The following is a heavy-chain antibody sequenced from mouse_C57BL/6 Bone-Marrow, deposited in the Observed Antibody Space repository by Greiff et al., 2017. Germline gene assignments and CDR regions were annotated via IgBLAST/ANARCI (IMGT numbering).Heavy chain of an antibody. CDR1: GFTFSDFY. Sequence: EVKLVESGGGLVQSGRSLRLSCATSGFTFSDFYMEWVRQAPGKGLEWIAASRNKANDYTTAYSSSVKGRFIVSRDTSQSILYLQMNALRAEDTAIYYCARDAWRYYAMEYWGQGTSVTVSS. J-gene: IGHJ4*01. V-gene: IGHV7-1*01. CDR3: ARDAWRYYAMEY. CDR2: SRNKANDYTT.